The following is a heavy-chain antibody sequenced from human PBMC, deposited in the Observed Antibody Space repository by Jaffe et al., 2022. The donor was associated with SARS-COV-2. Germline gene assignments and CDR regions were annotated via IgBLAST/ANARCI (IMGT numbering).Heavy chain of an antibody. J-gene: IGHJ6*03. CDR2: IKQDGSEK. CDR3: ARDSWVWGDYYYYYYYMDV. Sequence: EVQLVESGGGLVQPGGSLRLSCAASGFTFSSYWMSWVRQAPGKGLEWVANIKQDGSEKYYVDSVKGRFTISRDNAKNSLYLQMNSLRAEDTAVYYCARDSWVWGDYYYYYYYMDVWGKGTTVTVSS. V-gene: IGHV3-7*01. D-gene: IGHD2-21*02. CDR1: GFTFSSYW.